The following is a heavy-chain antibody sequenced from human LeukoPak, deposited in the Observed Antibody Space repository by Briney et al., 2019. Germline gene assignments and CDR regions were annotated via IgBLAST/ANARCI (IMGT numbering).Heavy chain of an antibody. CDR3: AKGSYGDYVFPPAEYFQH. J-gene: IGHJ1*01. CDR2: ISGSGVST. V-gene: IGHV3-23*01. Sequence: GRSLRLSCAASGFTFSSYVMNWVRQAPGKGREWVSVISGSGVSTYYADSVKGRFTISRANSKNTLYLRMKRLRAEDTAVYYCAKGSYGDYVFPPAEYFQHWGQGTLVTVSS. CDR1: GFTFSSYV. D-gene: IGHD4-17*01.